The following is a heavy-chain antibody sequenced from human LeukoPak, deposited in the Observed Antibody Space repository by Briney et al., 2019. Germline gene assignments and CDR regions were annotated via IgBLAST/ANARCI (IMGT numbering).Heavy chain of an antibody. D-gene: IGHD1-26*01. J-gene: IGHJ4*02. CDR3: ATGRSGGSYSLFDY. V-gene: IGHV7-4-1*02. CDR1: GYTFTNYT. CDR2: IDTNTGNP. Sequence: ASVKVSCKASGYTFTNYTLNWVRQAPGQGLEWMGWIDTNTGNPTYAQGFIGRFVFSLDTSVTTAYLQISSLKAEDTAVYYCATGRSGGSYSLFDYWGQGTLVTVSS.